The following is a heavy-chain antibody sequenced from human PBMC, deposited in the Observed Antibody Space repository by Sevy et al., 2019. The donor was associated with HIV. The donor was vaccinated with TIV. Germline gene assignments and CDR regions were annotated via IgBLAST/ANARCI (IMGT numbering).Heavy chain of an antibody. V-gene: IGHV3-23*01. D-gene: IGHD2-8*01. CDR1: GFTFSKYS. J-gene: IGHJ4*02. CDR3: AREGCTKPHDY. Sequence: GGSLRLSCAASGFTFSKYSMSWVRQPPGKGLEWVSTLSFGCGEINYADSVKGRFTISRDNSKSSVNLQMDSLRPEDTAVYYCAREGCTKPHDYWGQGTLVTVSS. CDR2: LSFGCGEI.